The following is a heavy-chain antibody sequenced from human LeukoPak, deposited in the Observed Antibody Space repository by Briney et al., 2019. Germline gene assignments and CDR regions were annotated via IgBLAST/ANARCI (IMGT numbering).Heavy chain of an antibody. CDR3: VRDRTKYCSSTSCPLDY. D-gene: IGHD2-2*01. J-gene: IGHJ4*02. V-gene: IGHV1-18*01. Sequence: PGASVTVSCKASGYTFTSYGISWVRQAPGQGLEWMGWISAYNGNTNYAQKLQGRVTMTTDTSTSTAYMELRSLRSDETAVYYCVRDRTKYCSSTSCPLDYWGQGTLVTVSS. CDR2: ISAYNGNT. CDR1: GYTFTSYG.